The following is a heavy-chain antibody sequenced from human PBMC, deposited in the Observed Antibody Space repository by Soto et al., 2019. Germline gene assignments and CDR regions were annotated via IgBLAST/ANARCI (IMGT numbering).Heavy chain of an antibody. Sequence: GGSLRLSCAASGFTFSSYWMHWVRQAPGKGLVWVTRINSDGSSTSYADSVKGRFTISRDNAKNTLYLQMNILRAEDTAVYYCARDQAPYYYDSSGYPLGYWGQGTLVTVSS. CDR1: GFTFSSYW. J-gene: IGHJ4*02. CDR2: INSDGSST. V-gene: IGHV3-74*01. D-gene: IGHD3-22*01. CDR3: ARDQAPYYYDSSGYPLGY.